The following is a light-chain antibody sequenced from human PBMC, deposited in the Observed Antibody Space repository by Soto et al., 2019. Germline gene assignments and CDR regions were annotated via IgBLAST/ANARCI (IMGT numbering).Light chain of an antibody. CDR2: KVS. V-gene: IGKV2-30*01. Sequence: DVMMTQSPLSLPVTLGQPASISCRSSQSLVYSDGNTYLSWFQQRPGQSPRHLIYKVSNRGSGVPDRFSGSGSGTDFTLKISRVEPEDVGGYYCMQGTHWPYTFGEGTKLEIK. CDR1: QSLVYSDGNTY. J-gene: IGKJ2*01. CDR3: MQGTHWPYT.